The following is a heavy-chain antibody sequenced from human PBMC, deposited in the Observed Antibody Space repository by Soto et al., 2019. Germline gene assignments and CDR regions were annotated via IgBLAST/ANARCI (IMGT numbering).Heavy chain of an antibody. CDR3: ARHRGPDLYCSSTSCFDAFDI. V-gene: IGHV4-59*08. CDR2: IYYSGST. Sequence: SETLSLTCTVSGGSISSYYWSWIRQPPGKGLEWIGYIYYSGSTNYNPSLKSRVTISVDTSKNQFSLKLSSVTAADTAVYYCARHRGPDLYCSSTSCFDAFDIWGQGTMVTVSS. J-gene: IGHJ3*02. CDR1: GGSISSYY. D-gene: IGHD2-2*01.